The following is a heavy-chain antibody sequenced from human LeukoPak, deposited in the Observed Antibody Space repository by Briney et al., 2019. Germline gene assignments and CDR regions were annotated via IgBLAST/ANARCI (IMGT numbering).Heavy chain of an antibody. D-gene: IGHD6-19*01. CDR3: ASAVAGAMDY. J-gene: IGHJ4*02. CDR1: GYTFSDYY. CDR2: VDPEDGET. Sequence: ASVKISCKTSGYTFSDYYIHWVQQAPGKGLEWMGRVDPEDGETSFAGKFQGRVTITADTSTDTAYMELSSLRPEDTAMYYCASAVAGAMDYWGQGTLDTVSS. V-gene: IGHV1-69-2*01.